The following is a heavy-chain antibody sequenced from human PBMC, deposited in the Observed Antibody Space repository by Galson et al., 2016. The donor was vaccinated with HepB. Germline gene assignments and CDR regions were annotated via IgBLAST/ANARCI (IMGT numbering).Heavy chain of an antibody. CDR2: IIPIFGTA. V-gene: IGHV1-69*06. Sequence: SVKVSCKASGGTFSSYVISWVRQAPGQGLEWMGGIIPIFGTANYAQKFQGRVTITADKSTNTAYMELSSLRSEDTAVYYCASRRITIFDRLYYFDYWGQGTLVTVSS. J-gene: IGHJ4*02. CDR3: ASRRITIFDRLYYFDY. D-gene: IGHD3-3*01. CDR1: GGTFSSYV.